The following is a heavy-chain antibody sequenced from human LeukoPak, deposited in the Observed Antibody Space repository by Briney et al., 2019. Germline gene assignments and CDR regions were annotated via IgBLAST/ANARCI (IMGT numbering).Heavy chain of an antibody. J-gene: IGHJ4*02. Sequence: GGSLRLSCAASGFTVSSNYMSWVRQAPGKGLEWVSVIHSGGNTYYADSVKGRFTISRDNSKNTLYLKMNSLRAEDTAVYYCTRDLNSGGSCWGQGTLVTVSS. V-gene: IGHV3-53*01. CDR3: TRDLNSGGSC. CDR1: GFTVSSNY. CDR2: IHSGGNT. D-gene: IGHD2-15*01.